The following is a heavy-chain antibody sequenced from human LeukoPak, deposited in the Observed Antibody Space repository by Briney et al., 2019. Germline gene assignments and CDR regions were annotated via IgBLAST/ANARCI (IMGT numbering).Heavy chain of an antibody. CDR2: IYPGDFDT. J-gene: IGHJ3*02. CDR3: ARSKEGRSGWYNRHDAFDI. D-gene: IGHD6-19*01. Sequence: GESLKISCKGSGYSFSSYWIAWVRQMPGKGLEWMGIIYPGDFDTRYSPSFQGQVTISADKSISTAYLQWSSLKASDTAMYYCARSKEGRSGWYNRHDAFDIWGQGTMVTVSS. V-gene: IGHV5-51*01. CDR1: GYSFSSYW.